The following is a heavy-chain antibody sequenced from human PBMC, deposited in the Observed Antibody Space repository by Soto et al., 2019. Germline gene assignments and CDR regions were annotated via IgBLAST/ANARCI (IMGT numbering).Heavy chain of an antibody. Sequence: ASVKVSCKASGYTFTGYHMHWVRQAPGQGLEWMGWINPNSGGTNYAQKFQGRVTMTRDTSISTAYMEVSRLRSDDTAVYYCARDMRFYDSGSYDIAKDAFDVWGQGTMVTVSS. CDR3: ARDMRFYDSGSYDIAKDAFDV. J-gene: IGHJ3*01. D-gene: IGHD3-22*01. CDR2: INPNSGGT. CDR1: GYTFTGYH. V-gene: IGHV1-2*02.